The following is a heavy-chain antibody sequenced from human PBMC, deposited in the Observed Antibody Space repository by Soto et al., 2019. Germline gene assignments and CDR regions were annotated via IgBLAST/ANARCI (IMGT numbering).Heavy chain of an antibody. J-gene: IGHJ6*02. D-gene: IGHD3-3*01. CDR2: ISYDGSNK. CDR1: GFTFSSYG. CDR3: AKVGPLLGYDFWSGYRAYYYYYCVIDV. V-gene: IGHV3-30*18. Sequence: GGSLRLSCAASGFTFSSYGMHWVRQAPGKGLEWVAVISYDGSNKYYADSVKGRFTISRDNSKNTLHLQMNSLRAEDTAVYYCAKVGPLLGYDFWSGYRAYYYYYCVIDVWVQGTTVTVSS.